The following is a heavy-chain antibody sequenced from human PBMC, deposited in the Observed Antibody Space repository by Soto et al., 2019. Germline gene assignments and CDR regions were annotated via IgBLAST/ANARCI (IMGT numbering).Heavy chain of an antibody. J-gene: IGHJ6*02. Sequence: DSRIDTDGTSTSYADSVKGRFTISRDNAKNTLYLQMNSLRAEDTAVYYCAKGTVTTVGYYGMDVWGQGTTVTVSS. D-gene: IGHD4-4*01. V-gene: IGHV3-74*01. CDR2: IDTDGTST. CDR3: AKGTVTTVGYYGMDV.